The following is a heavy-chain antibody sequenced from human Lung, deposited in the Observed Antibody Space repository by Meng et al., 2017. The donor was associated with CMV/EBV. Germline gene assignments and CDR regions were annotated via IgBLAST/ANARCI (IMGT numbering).Heavy chain of an antibody. CDR2: IYYSGST. Sequence: GSLRLXCTVSGGSVSSGSYYWSWIRQPPGKGLEWIGYIYYSGSTNYNPSLKSRVTISVDTSKNQFSLKLSSVTAADTAVYYCARDPRLCSSTSCYGYWGQGXLVTVSS. CDR1: GGSVSSGSYY. J-gene: IGHJ4*02. D-gene: IGHD2-2*01. V-gene: IGHV4-61*01. CDR3: ARDPRLCSSTSCYGY.